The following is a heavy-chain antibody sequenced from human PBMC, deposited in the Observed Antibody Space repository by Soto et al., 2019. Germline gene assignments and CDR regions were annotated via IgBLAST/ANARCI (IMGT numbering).Heavy chain of an antibody. CDR1: GFTFSSYA. D-gene: IGHD2-15*01. Sequence: EVQLLESGGGLVQPGGSLRLSCAASGFTFSSYAMSWVRQAPGKGLEWIAAISGSGGSTYYADSVKGRFTFSRDNSKITLYLQMSSLRAEDTALYYCAKAGGKYCSGGSCFFDHWGQGTLVTVSS. CDR3: AKAGGKYCSGGSCFFDH. CDR2: ISGSGGST. J-gene: IGHJ4*02. V-gene: IGHV3-23*01.